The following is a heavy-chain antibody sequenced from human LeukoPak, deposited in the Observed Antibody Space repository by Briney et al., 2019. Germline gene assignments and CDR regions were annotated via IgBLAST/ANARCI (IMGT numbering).Heavy chain of an antibody. CDR2: ISYDGSNK. CDR1: GFTFSSYG. Sequence: GGSLRLSCAASGFTFSSYGMHWVRQAPGKGLEWVAVISYDGSNKYYADSVKGRFTISRDNSKNTLYLQMNSLRAEDTAVYYCANLPFGSGSYYTLDHWGQGTLVTVSS. V-gene: IGHV3-30*18. D-gene: IGHD3-10*01. CDR3: ANLPFGSGSYYTLDH. J-gene: IGHJ4*02.